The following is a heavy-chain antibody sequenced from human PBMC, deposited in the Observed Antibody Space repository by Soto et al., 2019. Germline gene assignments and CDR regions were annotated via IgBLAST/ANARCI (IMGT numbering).Heavy chain of an antibody. J-gene: IGHJ4*02. V-gene: IGHV3-48*03. D-gene: IGHD3-22*01. CDR2: ISDTGGTR. Sequence: GGSLRLSCAASGFTFNIYEMNWVRRAPGKGLEWVSYISDTGGTRFYADSVKGRFTVSRDNAKNSVYLQMDSLRAEDTAVYYRTRGWAFVPDHRSSGYPLGDYWGQGTQVPASS. CDR1: GFTFNIYE. CDR3: TRGWAFVPDHRSSGYPLGDY.